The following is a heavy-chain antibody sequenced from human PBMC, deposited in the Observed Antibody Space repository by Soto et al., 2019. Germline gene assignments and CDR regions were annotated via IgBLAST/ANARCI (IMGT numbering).Heavy chain of an antibody. J-gene: IGHJ4*02. V-gene: IGHV4-59*01. CDR1: GGSISGYY. D-gene: IGHD6-13*01. CDR3: ARDRSSSWRQSPRGEFDY. CDR2: IYYSGST. Sequence: SETLSVTCTVSGGSISGYYWSWIRQPPGKGLEWIGYIYYSGSTNYNPSLKSRVTISVDTSKNQFSLKLSSVTAADTAVYYCARDRSSSWRQSPRGEFDYWGQGTLVTVSS.